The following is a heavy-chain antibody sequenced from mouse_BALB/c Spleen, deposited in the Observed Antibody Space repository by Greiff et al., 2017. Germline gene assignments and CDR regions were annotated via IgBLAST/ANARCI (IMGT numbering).Heavy chain of an antibody. Sequence: EVKLMESGGGLVKPGGSLKLSCAASGFTFSSYAMSWVRQTPEKRLEWVASISSGGSTYYPDSVKGRFTISRDNARNILYLQMSSLRSEDTAMYYCAAYYRYEGAMHYWGQGTSVTVSS. CDR3: AAYYRYEGAMHY. D-gene: IGHD2-14*01. CDR2: ISSGGST. CDR1: GFTFSSYA. V-gene: IGHV5-6-5*01. J-gene: IGHJ4*01.